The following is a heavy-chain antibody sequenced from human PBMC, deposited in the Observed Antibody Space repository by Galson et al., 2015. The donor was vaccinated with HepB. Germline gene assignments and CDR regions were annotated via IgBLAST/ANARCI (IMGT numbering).Heavy chain of an antibody. CDR3: ARDAGYYYDSSGYDKPTRHDTGFDY. D-gene: IGHD3-22*01. CDR1: GVPLRSDG. CDR2: IRYDGSDE. J-gene: IGHJ4*02. Sequence: RPRSAYGVPLRSDGVHWARRAAPKGRRRVAFIRYDGSDESYADSVKGRSTISRDNAKNSLYLQMNSLRDEDTAVYYCARDAGYYYDSSGYDKPTRHDTGFDYWGQGTLVTVSS. V-gene: IGHV3-30*02.